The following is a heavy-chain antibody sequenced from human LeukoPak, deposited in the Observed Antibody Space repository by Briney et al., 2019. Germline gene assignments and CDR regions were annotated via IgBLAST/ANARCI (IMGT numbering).Heavy chain of an antibody. CDR1: GYTFSSYG. D-gene: IGHD3-10*01. J-gene: IGHJ6*01. CDR2: ISGYNGNT. CDR3: ARGIYFGSGRGLMDV. V-gene: IGHV1-18*01. Sequence: ASVKVSCKTSGYTFSSYGMSWVRQAPGRGLEWMGWISGYNGNTNYAQKLQGRVTMTTDTSTSTAYMEMSSLTSEDTAVYYCARGIYFGSGRGLMDVWGQGTTVTVSS.